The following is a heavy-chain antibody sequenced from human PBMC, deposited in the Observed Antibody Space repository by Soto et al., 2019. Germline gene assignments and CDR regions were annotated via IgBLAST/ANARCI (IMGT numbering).Heavy chain of an antibody. CDR2: IYNSVSP. J-gene: IGHJ2*01. CDR1: GYSFSSDYSISRYTY. V-gene: IGHV4-38-2*01. D-gene: IGHD2-21*01. Sequence: PSETLSLTCAVSGYSFSSDYSISRYTYWGWIRQPPGKGLEWTGSIYNSVSPSYNPSLKSRVTMSVDTSKSQFSLKLSSVTAADTAIYYCARNSSYVELLGGGWHFDLWGRGTLVTVSS. CDR3: ARNSSYVELLGGGWHFDL.